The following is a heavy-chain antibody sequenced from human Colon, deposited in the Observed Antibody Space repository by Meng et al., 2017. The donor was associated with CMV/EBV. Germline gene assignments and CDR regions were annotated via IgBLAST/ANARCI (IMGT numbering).Heavy chain of an antibody. J-gene: IGHJ5*01. V-gene: IGHV3-11*01. D-gene: IGHD7-27*01. CDR1: GSTFSDYY. Sequence: GGPLRPSGVGPGSTFSDYYMSWIRQAPGKGLEWVADIDTRSRTTWYADSVKGRFTIARDNAEKSVFLQMNSLRVDDTAVYYCARDRCPGKLGWFDSWGQGTLVTVSS. CDR3: ARDRCPGKLGWFDS. CDR2: IDTRSRTT.